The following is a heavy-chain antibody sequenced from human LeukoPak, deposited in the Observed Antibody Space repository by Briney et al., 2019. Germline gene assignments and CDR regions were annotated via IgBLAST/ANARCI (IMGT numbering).Heavy chain of an antibody. D-gene: IGHD1-1*01. V-gene: IGHV3-23*01. CDR3: ASASWVSNADAVC. Sequence: GGSLRLSCAASGFSFSSYAMSWVRQAPARGLEWVSSMKGGGETFYADSVKGRFTLSRDSSRNTVFLQLNNLRVEDTAIYYCASASWVSNADAVCWGQGTLVTVSS. J-gene: IGHJ4*02. CDR2: MKGGGET. CDR1: GFSFSSYA.